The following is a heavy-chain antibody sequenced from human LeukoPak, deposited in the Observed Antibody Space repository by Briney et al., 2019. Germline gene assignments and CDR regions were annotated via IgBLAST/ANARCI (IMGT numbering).Heavy chain of an antibody. Sequence: SETLSLTCSVSGASVSSFQWSWIRQSPGKGLEWIGYIYYSGITNYNPSLKSRVTISVDTSKNQFSLELSSVTAADTAVYYCGRSSGRIAAVGTRGALDIWGQGTMVTVSS. J-gene: IGHJ3*02. CDR3: GRSSGRIAAVGTRGALDI. D-gene: IGHD6-13*01. CDR2: IYYSGIT. V-gene: IGHV4-59*02. CDR1: GASVSSFQ.